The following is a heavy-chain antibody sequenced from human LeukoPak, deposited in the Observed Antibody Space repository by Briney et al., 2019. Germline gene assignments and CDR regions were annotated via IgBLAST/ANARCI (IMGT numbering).Heavy chain of an antibody. V-gene: IGHV4-59*01. CDR2: IYSSGST. J-gene: IGHJ4*02. CDR1: GASISGFY. Sequence: PSETLSLTCTVAGASISGFYWSWIRRPPGKGLECLGFIYSSGSTNYNPSLKSRVTIAIDTSKNQFSLKLSSVTAADTAVYYCARWRNLDYWGQGTLVTVSS. CDR3: ARWRNLDY. D-gene: IGHD3-3*01.